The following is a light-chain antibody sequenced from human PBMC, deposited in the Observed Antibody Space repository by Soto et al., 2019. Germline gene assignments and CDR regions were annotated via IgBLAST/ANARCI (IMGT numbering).Light chain of an antibody. CDR1: QTISSW. V-gene: IGKV1-5*03. CDR3: QHYNSYSEA. J-gene: IGKJ1*01. Sequence: DIQMTQSPSTLSGSVGDRVTITCRASQTISSWLAWYQQKPGKVPKLLIYKASTLKSGVPSRFSGSGSGTKFTLTISSLQPDDFATYYCQHYNSYSEAFGQGTNVELK. CDR2: KAS.